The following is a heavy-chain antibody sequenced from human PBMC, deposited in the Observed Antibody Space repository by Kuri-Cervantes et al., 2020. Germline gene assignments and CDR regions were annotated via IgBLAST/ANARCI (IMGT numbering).Heavy chain of an antibody. Sequence: GESLKISCAASGFTFSNYAMYWVRQAPGKGLEWVAVIWYDGSNKYYADSVKGRFTISRDNSKNTLYLQMNSLRAEDTAVYYCARERRASSSPPYDAFDIWGQGTMVAVSS. V-gene: IGHV3-33*08. CDR1: GFTFSNYA. CDR3: ARERRASSSPPYDAFDI. D-gene: IGHD6-13*01. CDR2: IWYDGSNK. J-gene: IGHJ3*02.